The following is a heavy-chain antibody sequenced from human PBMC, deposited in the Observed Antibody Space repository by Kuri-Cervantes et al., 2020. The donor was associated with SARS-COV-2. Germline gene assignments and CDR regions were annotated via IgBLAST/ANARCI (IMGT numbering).Heavy chain of an antibody. V-gene: IGHV3-23*01. CDR3: AREGYSCGQDLDS. Sequence: GESLKISCAAYGFIFSNYAMSWVRQAPGKGLEWVSTISHSGSTIHYADPVKCRFTISRDSYKNTLFLPMYSLRGDDTAIYYCAREGYSCGQDLDSWGQGALVTVSS. CDR1: GFIFSNYA. D-gene: IGHD6-19*01. CDR2: ISHSGSTI. J-gene: IGHJ4*02.